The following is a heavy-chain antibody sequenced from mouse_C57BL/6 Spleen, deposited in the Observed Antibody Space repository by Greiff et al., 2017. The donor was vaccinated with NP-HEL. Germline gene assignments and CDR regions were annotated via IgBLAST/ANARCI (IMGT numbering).Heavy chain of an antibody. CDR3: ARRNGLGSSGFDY. J-gene: IGHJ2*01. CDR2: IYPSDSET. V-gene: IGHV1-61*01. CDR1: GYTFTSYW. Sequence: VQLQQPGAELVRPGSSVKLSCKASGYTFTSYWMDWVKQRPGQGLEWIGNIYPSDSETHYNQKFKDKATLTVDKSSSTAYMQLRSLTSEDSAVYYCARRNGLGSSGFDYWGQGTTLTVSS. D-gene: IGHD1-1*01.